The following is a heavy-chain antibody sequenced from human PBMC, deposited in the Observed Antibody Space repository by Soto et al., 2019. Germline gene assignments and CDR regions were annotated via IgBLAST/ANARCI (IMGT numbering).Heavy chain of an antibody. CDR1: GFTFSSYS. CDR3: ARDLGVGYYDFWSGYRSYYYYGMDV. D-gene: IGHD3-3*01. Sequence: GGSRRLSCAASGFTFSSYSMNWVRQAPGKGLEWVSSISSSSSYIYYADSVKGRFTISRDNAKNSLYLQMNSLRAEDTAVYYCARDLGVGYYDFWSGYRSYYYYGMDVWGQGTTVTVSS. CDR2: ISSSSSYI. J-gene: IGHJ6*02. V-gene: IGHV3-21*01.